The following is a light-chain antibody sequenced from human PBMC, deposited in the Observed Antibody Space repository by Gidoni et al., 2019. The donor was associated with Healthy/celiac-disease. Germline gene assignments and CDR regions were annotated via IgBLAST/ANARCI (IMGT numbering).Light chain of an antibody. V-gene: IGKV1-39*01. J-gene: IGKJ1*01. CDR1: QSISSY. Sequence: DIQMTQSPSSLSASVGDRVTITCRASQSISSYLNWYQQKPGKAPKLLIDAAASLQSGVPSRFSGSGSGTDFTLTISSLQPEDFATYYWQQSYSTSWTFGQXTKVEIK. CDR3: QQSYSTSWT. CDR2: AAA.